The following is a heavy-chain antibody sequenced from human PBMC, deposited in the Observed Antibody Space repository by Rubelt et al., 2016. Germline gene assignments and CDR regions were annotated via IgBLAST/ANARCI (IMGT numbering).Heavy chain of an antibody. J-gene: IGHJ5*02. Sequence: QVQLVQSGSELKKPGASAKVSCKASGYTFTSYAMHWLRQAPGQRLVWRGWINAGYGNTKYSQKFQGRDTITRETSAGTAYMELSSLGSEDTAVYYCARVIWGSGWSNNWFDPWGQGTLVTVAS. CDR3: ARVIWGSGWSNNWFDP. D-gene: IGHD3-16*01. CDR1: GYTFTSYA. CDR2: INAGYGNT. V-gene: IGHV1-3*01.